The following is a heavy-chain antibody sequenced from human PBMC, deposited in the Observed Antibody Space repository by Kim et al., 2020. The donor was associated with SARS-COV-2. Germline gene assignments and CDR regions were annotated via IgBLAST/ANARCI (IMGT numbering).Heavy chain of an antibody. CDR1: GFSSSGYSV. CDR3: ARSVDTTMVFFPT. V-gene: IGHV3-21*01. J-gene: IGHJ1*01. D-gene: IGHD5-18*01. Sequence: GGSLRLSCAASGFSSSGYSVMNWARQAPGKGLEWLSSINIRSSYTYYADSVKGPFTMSTDNARNSLFLQMNTLRAEATAAYYCARSVDTTMVFFPTWGQG. CDR2: INIRSSYT.